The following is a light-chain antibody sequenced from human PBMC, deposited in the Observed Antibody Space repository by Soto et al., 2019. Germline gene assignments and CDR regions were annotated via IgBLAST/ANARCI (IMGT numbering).Light chain of an antibody. V-gene: IGKV3D-20*02. CDR3: QQRSNWPIT. J-gene: IGKJ5*01. CDR1: QSVSNNY. Sequence: EIVLTQSPATLSSVRGDGVTLSCRASQSVSNNYLAWYQQKPGQAPRLLIYGASNRATGIPDRFSGSGSGTDFTLTISRLEPEDFAVYYCQQRSNWPITFGQGTRLEI. CDR2: GAS.